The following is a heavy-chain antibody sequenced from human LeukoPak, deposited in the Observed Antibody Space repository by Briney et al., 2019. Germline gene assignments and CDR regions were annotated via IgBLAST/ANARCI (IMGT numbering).Heavy chain of an antibody. CDR3: ARVGATVPTH. CDR1: GGTFSSYA. V-gene: IGHV1-2*02. Sequence: SVKVSRKASGGTFSSYAISWVRQAPGQGLEWMGWINPNSGGAKYAQKFQGRVTMTRDTSINTAYMELSRLKSDDTAIYYCARVGATVPTHWGQGTLLTVSS. CDR2: INPNSGGA. J-gene: IGHJ4*02. D-gene: IGHD4-17*01.